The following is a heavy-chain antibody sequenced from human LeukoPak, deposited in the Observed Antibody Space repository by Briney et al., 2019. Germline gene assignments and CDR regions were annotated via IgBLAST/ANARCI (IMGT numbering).Heavy chain of an antibody. V-gene: IGHV3-30-3*01. Sequence: GGPLRLSCAASGFTFSTHAMHWVRQAPGKGLEWVAVISFDGSNEYYADSVKGRFTISRDNSKNTLYLQINSLRPEDTAVYYCARDRPVGANYFDYWGQGTLVTVSS. CDR2: ISFDGSNE. J-gene: IGHJ4*02. CDR1: GFTFSTHA. CDR3: ARDRPVGANYFDY. D-gene: IGHD1-26*01.